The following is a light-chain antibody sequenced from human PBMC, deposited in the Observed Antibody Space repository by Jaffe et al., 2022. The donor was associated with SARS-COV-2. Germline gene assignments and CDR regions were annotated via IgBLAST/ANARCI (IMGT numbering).Light chain of an antibody. J-gene: IGLJ3*02. V-gene: IGLV1-40*01. CDR2: GNS. CDR3: QSYDSSLSGWV. Sequence: QSVLTQPPSVSGAPGQRVTISCTGNYFNIGAGYDVHWYQHLPGTTPKLLIFGNSNRPSGVPDRFSGSKSGISASLAISGLQAEDETDYYCQSYDSSLSGWVFGGGTKLIVL. CDR1: YFNIGAGYD.